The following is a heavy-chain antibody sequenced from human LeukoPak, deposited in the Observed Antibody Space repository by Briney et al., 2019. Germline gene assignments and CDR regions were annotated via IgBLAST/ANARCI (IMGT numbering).Heavy chain of an antibody. J-gene: IGHJ6*02. V-gene: IGHV1-2*02. Sequence: ASLKVSCKASGYTFTGYYMHWVRQAPGQGLEWMGWINPNSGGTNYAQKFQGRVTMTRDTSISTADMELSRLRSDDTAVYCCARERITMVRGVLSGMDVWGEGTRVNVSS. D-gene: IGHD3-10*01. CDR3: ARERITMVRGVLSGMDV. CDR2: INPNSGGT. CDR1: GYTFTGYY.